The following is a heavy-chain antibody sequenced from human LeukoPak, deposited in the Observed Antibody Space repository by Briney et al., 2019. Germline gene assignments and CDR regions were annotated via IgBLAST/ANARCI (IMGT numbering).Heavy chain of an antibody. CDR3: ARDPDGDYDFDY. CDR1: GYTFTSYG. J-gene: IGHJ4*02. D-gene: IGHD4-17*01. Sequence: GASVKVSCKASGYTFTSYGMSWVRQAPGQALEWMGWISGYNGKTNYAQKFQGRVTMTTDTSTGTAYMELRSLRSDDTAVYYCARDPDGDYDFDYWGQGTLVTVSS. V-gene: IGHV1-18*04. CDR2: ISGYNGKT.